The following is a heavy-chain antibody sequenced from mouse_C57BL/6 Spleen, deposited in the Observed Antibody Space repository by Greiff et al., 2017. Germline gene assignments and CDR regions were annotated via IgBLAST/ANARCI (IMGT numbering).Heavy chain of an antibody. J-gene: IGHJ2*01. CDR1: GYTFTSYT. V-gene: IGHV1-4*01. D-gene: IGHD2-4*01. Sequence: QVHVKQSGAELARPGASVKMSCKASGYTFTSYTMHWVKQRPGQGLEWIGYINPSSGYTKYNQKFKDKATLTADKSSSTAYMQLSSLTSEDSAVYYCARYPLYDYDEGYYFDYWGQGTTLTVSS. CDR3: ARYPLYDYDEGYYFDY. CDR2: INPSSGYT.